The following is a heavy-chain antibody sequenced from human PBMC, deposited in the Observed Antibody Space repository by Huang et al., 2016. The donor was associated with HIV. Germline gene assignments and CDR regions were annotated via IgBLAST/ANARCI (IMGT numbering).Heavy chain of an antibody. CDR3: ASGQRMRESDIVATIPVS. D-gene: IGHD5-12*01. V-gene: IGHV1-3*01. CDR1: GYNFTSRG. Sequence: QVHLVQSGPEVKKPGASVKVSCKASGYNFTSRGLHWVRQAPGQRLDWMGYINPGKGNTKYSPKFQDRVTLTREISANTAYMQLSRLTSEDTAVYYCASGQRMRESDIVATIPVSWGQGALVTVSS. CDR2: INPGKGNT. J-gene: IGHJ5*02.